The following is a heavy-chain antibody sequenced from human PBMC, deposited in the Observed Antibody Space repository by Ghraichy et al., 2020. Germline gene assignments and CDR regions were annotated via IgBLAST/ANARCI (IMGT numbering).Heavy chain of an antibody. CDR3: AREEMYYYYRRGADAFDI. Sequence: GGSLRLSCAASGFTFSSYWMSWVRQAPGKGLEWVANIKQDGSEKYYVDSVKGRFTISRDNAKNSLYLQMNSLRAEDTAVYYCAREEMYYYYRRGADAFDIWGQGTMVTVSS. CDR2: IKQDGSEK. CDR1: GFTFSSYW. J-gene: IGHJ3*02. D-gene: IGHD3-22*01. V-gene: IGHV3-7*03.